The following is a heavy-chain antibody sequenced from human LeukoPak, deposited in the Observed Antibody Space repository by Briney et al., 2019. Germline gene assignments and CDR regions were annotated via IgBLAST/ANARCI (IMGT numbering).Heavy chain of an antibody. D-gene: IGHD4-23*01. CDR2: IKQDGSEK. CDR3: ARDSVGPFRRSPTNAFDV. CDR1: GFTFSRYW. Sequence: GGSLRLSCAASGFTFSRYWMSWVRQAPGKGLEWVANIKQDGSEKYYVVSVKGRFTISRDNAKNSLYLQMNSLRAEDTAVYYCARDSVGPFRRSPTNAFDVWGQGTMVTVSS. J-gene: IGHJ3*01. V-gene: IGHV3-7*01.